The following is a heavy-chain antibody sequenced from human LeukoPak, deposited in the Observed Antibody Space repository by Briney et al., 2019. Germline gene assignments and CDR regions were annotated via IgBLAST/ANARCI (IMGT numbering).Heavy chain of an antibody. J-gene: IGHJ4*02. D-gene: IGHD3-22*01. Sequence: ASVKVSCKASGYTFTSYGISWVRQAPGQGLEWMGWISAYNGNTNYAQKLQGRVTMATDTSTSTAYMELRSLRSDDTAVYYCARDEGPDYYDSSGSFDYWGQGTLVTVSS. CDR2: ISAYNGNT. CDR3: ARDEGPDYYDSSGSFDY. V-gene: IGHV1-18*01. CDR1: GYTFTSYG.